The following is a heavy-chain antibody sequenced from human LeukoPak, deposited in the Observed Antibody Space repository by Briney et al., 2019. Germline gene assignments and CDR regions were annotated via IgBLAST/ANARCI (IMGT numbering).Heavy chain of an antibody. D-gene: IGHD3-22*01. CDR1: GYTFSSYA. CDR3: AKEGNYYDSSGYYRSYYFDY. J-gene: IGHJ4*02. CDR2: ISYDGSNK. Sequence: GGSLRLSCAAAGYTFSSYAMHGVRQAPGKGLEWVAVISYDGSNKNYADSVKGRFTSSRDDSKNTLDLQMNSLRAEDTAVYYCAKEGNYYDSSGYYRSYYFDYWGQGTLVTVSS. V-gene: IGHV3-30*18.